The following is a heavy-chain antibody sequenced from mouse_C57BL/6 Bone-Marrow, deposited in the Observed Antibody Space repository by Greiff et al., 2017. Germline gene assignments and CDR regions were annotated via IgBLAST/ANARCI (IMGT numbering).Heavy chain of an antibody. V-gene: IGHV7-1*01. J-gene: IGHJ4*01. CDR3: ARDEGDSYAMYY. CDR2: SRNKANDYTT. Sequence: EVQLVESGGGLVQSGRSLRLSCATSGFTFSDFYMEWVRQAPGKGLEWIAASRNKANDYTTEYSASVQGRFIVSRDTSQSILYLQMHALRAEDTAIYYCARDEGDSYAMYYWGQGTSVTVSS. CDR1: GFTFSDFY.